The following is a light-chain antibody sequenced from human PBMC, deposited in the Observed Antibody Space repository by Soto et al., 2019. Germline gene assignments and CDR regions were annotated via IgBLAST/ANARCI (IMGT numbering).Light chain of an antibody. CDR3: QQYNSYSLT. CDR2: KAS. V-gene: IGKV1-5*03. J-gene: IGKJ1*01. Sequence: DIQMTQSPSTLSASVGDRVTITCRASQSISSWLAWYQQKPGKAPKLLIYKASSLESGVPSRFSGSGSGTEFTLTISSLQPDDFATYYCQQYNSYSLTVGQGTQVDSK. CDR1: QSISSW.